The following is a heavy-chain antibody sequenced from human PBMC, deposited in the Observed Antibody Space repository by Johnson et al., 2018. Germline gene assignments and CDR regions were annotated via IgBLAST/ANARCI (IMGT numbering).Heavy chain of an antibody. Sequence: VQLVQSGGGLVKPGGSLRLSCAASGFTFSSYSMNWVRQAPGKGLEWVSSISSRSSYIYYADSVKGRFTISRDNAKNSLYLQMNSLRAEDTAVYYCATIAAAGTDYGMDVWGQGTTVTVSS. CDR3: ATIAAAGTDYGMDV. V-gene: IGHV3-21*01. CDR2: ISSRSSYI. J-gene: IGHJ6*02. D-gene: IGHD6-13*01. CDR1: GFTFSSYS.